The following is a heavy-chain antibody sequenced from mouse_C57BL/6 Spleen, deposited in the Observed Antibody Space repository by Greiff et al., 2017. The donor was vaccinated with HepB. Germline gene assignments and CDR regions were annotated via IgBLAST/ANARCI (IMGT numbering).Heavy chain of an antibody. CDR1: GYTFTDYY. V-gene: IGHV1-19*01. D-gene: IGHD2-4*01. CDR3: ARWDDYAWFAY. Sequence: EVKLQESGPVLVKPGASVKMSCKASGYTFTDYYMNWVKQSHGKSLEWIGVINPYNGGTSYNQKFKGKATLTVDKSSSTAYMELNSLTSEDSAVYYCARWDDYAWFAYWGQGTLVTVSA. J-gene: IGHJ3*01. CDR2: INPYNGGT.